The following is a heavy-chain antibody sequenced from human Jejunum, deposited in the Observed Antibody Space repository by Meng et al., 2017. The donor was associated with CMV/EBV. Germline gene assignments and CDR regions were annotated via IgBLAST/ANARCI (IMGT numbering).Heavy chain of an antibody. Sequence: GITLTASEVGVGWVRQAPGKALEWLALIYRDDNERYSPSLQTRLTITKDTSKNQVVLTMINVGPVDTATYYCAHSYCSRGTCYSFYYWGPGTLVTVSS. CDR1: GITLTASEVG. CDR3: AHSYCSRGTCYSFYY. CDR2: IYRDDNE. D-gene: IGHD2-15*01. J-gene: IGHJ4*02. V-gene: IGHV2-5*02.